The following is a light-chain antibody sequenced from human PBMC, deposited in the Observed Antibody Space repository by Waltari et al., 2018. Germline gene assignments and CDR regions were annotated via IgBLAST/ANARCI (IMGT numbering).Light chain of an antibody. CDR2: GAS. Sequence: EIVMTQSPATLSVSPGERATLSCRASQGVSSNLAWYHQNPGQAPRLLIYGASTRATGIPARFSGSGSGTEFTLTISSLQAEDFAVYYCQQYNNWPPAFGQGTKVEIK. J-gene: IGKJ1*01. CDR1: QGVSSN. CDR3: QQYNNWPPA. V-gene: IGKV3-15*01.